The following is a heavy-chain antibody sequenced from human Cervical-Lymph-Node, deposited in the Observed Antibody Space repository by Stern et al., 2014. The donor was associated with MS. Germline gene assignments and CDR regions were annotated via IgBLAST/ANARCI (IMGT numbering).Heavy chain of an antibody. V-gene: IGHV1-8*01. J-gene: IGHJ4*02. CDR1: GYTFTSDD. CDR2: MNPDSGDT. D-gene: IGHD3-3*01. CDR3: TRGWSA. Sequence: QLVQSGAEVRKPGASVKVSCKASGYTFTSDDINWVRQVPGQGLAWMGWMNPDSGDTGYAQKFSGKFTITRDLSINTAYMEMNSLKFEDTAVYYCTRGWSAWGQGTLVTVSS.